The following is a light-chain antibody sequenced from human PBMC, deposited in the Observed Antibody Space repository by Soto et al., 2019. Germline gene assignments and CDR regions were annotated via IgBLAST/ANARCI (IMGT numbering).Light chain of an antibody. CDR1: SSDVGGYKY. V-gene: IGLV2-14*01. Sequence: QSALTQPASVSGSPGQSITISCTGTSSDVGGYKYVSWYQQHPGKAPKLMIYKVSNRPSGVSNRFSGSKSGNTASLTISGLQAEDEADYYCSSYTSSSTLVFGGGTKVTVL. J-gene: IGLJ3*02. CDR2: KVS. CDR3: SSYTSSSTLV.